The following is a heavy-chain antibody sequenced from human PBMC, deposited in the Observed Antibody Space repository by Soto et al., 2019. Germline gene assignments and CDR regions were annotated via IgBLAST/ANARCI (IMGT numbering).Heavy chain of an antibody. Sequence: RHGMHWVRQAPGKGLEWVTFISFDGSKKNYAESVKGRFTISRDNSKNTVYLQMNSLRAEDTAIYYCAKDPGYYDILTGYYTHSFDIWGQGTLVNVSS. CDR3: AKDPGYYDILTGYYTHSFDI. CDR2: ISFDGSKK. V-gene: IGHV3-30*18. J-gene: IGHJ3*02. CDR1: RHG. D-gene: IGHD3-9*01.